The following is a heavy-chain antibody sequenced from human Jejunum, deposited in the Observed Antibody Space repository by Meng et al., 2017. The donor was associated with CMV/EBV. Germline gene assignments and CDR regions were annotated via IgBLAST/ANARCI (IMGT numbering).Heavy chain of an antibody. D-gene: IGHD2-2*01. CDR1: GGSISRSNW. J-gene: IGHJ6*02. CDR3: ASCTIYYYFGMDV. CDR2: TYHSGNT. Sequence: SGGSISRSNWWSWVRQPPGKGLEWIGETYHSGNTNYNPSLKSRVTISIDKSKNQFSLKLSSVTAADTAVYYCASCTIYYYFGMDVWGQGTTVTVSS. V-gene: IGHV4-4*02.